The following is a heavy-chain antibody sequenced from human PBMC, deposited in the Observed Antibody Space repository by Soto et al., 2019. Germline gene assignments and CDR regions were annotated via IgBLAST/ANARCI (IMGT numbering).Heavy chain of an antibody. V-gene: IGHV3-9*01. Sequence: AGGSLRLSCAASGFTFDDYAMHWVRQAPGKGLEWVSGISWNSGSIGYADSVKGRFTISRDNAKNSLYLQMNSLRAEDTALYYCAKDIYSNQIGNWFDPWGQGTLVTVSS. CDR3: AKDIYSNQIGNWFDP. CDR2: ISWNSGSI. D-gene: IGHD4-4*01. CDR1: GFTFDDYA. J-gene: IGHJ5*02.